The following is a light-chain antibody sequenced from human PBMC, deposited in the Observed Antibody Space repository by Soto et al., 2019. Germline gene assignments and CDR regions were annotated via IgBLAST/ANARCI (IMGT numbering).Light chain of an antibody. CDR1: SSDVGAYNY. CDR3: SSYTTSTTPV. Sequence: QSVLTQPASVSGSPGQSITISCTGTSSDVGAYNYVSRYQQHPGKAPKLMIYDVSNRPSGVSNRFSGSKSGNTASLTISGLQAEDEADYYCSSYTTSTTPVFGGGTKLTVL. J-gene: IGLJ3*02. CDR2: DVS. V-gene: IGLV2-14*01.